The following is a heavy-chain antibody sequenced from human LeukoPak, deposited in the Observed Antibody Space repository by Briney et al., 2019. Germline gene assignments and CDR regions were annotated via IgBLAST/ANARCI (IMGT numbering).Heavy chain of an antibody. CDR1: GYTFTTYY. CDR2: MNPNSGNT. V-gene: IGHV1-8*02. D-gene: IGHD6-19*01. J-gene: IGHJ6*03. CDR3: ARVPYSSGWYEYYYYMDV. Sequence: ASVKVSCKASGYTFTTYYMHWVRQATGQGLEWMGWMNPNSGNTGYAQKFQGRVTMTRNTSISTAYMELSSLRSEDTAVYYCARVPYSSGWYEYYYYMDVWGKGTTVTVSS.